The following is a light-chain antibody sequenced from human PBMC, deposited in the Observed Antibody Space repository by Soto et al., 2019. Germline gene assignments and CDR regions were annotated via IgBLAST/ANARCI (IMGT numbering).Light chain of an antibody. J-gene: IGKJ1*01. CDR2: DAS. V-gene: IGKV1-5*01. Sequence: DIQMTQSPSTLSASVGDRVTITCRASQSISTWLAWYQQKPGKGPKRLIYDASSLESGGPSRFSGSGSGTEFTLTVSSLQADDVATYYYQQYNNWWTFGQGTKVEIK. CDR1: QSISTW. CDR3: QQYNNWWT.